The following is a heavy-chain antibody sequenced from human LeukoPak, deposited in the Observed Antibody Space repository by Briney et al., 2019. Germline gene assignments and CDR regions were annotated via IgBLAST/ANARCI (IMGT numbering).Heavy chain of an antibody. CDR1: GFTFSRYW. V-gene: IGHV3-7*05. CDR3: ARHWWDSSGSYHFDY. Sequence: SGGSLRLSCAASGFTFSRYWMSWVRQAPGKGLEWVANIKQDGSEIYYVASVKGRFTVSRDNAKNSLSLQMNSLRADDTAVYYCARHWWDSSGSYHFDYWGQGTLVTVSS. D-gene: IGHD6-19*01. J-gene: IGHJ4*02. CDR2: IKQDGSEI.